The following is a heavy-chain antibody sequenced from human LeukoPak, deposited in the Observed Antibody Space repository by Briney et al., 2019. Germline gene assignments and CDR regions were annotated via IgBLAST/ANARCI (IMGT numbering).Heavy chain of an antibody. CDR3: ARGGPVDY. CDR2: IYSAYST. CDR1: GFTVSTNY. V-gene: IGHV3-53*01. D-gene: IGHD2-2*01. Sequence: PGGSLRLSCAASGFTVSTNYMSWVRQAPGKGLEWVSVIYSAYSTHYADSVKGRFTISRDNSKNTLYLHMNSLRAEDTAVYYCARGGPVDYWGQGTLVAVSS. J-gene: IGHJ4*02.